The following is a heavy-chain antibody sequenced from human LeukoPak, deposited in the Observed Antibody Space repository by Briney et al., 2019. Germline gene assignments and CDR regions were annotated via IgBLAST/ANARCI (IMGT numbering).Heavy chain of an antibody. CDR2: ISGSGDYT. D-gene: IGHD1-26*01. J-gene: IGHJ5*02. V-gene: IGHV3-23*01. CDR3: AKPSGILLITNPQS. Sequence: GGSLRLSCAASGFTFSTSWMSWVRQAPGKGLEWVSGISGSGDYTYYADSVKGRFTISRDNSKNTLYLQMNSLRAEDTAVYYCAKPSGILLITNPQSWGQGTLVTVSS. CDR1: GFTFSTSW.